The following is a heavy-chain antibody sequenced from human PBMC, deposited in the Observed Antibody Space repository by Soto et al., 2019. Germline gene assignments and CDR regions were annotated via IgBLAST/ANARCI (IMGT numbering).Heavy chain of an antibody. Sequence: GGSLRLSCAASGFTFSSYGMHWVRQAPGKGLEWVAVIWYDGSNKYYADSVKGRFTISRDNSKNTLYLQMNSLRAEDTAVYYCARDRIYSSSWSENFDYWGQGTLVTVSS. CDR1: GFTFSSYG. J-gene: IGHJ4*02. V-gene: IGHV3-33*01. CDR3: ARDRIYSSSWSENFDY. D-gene: IGHD6-13*01. CDR2: IWYDGSNK.